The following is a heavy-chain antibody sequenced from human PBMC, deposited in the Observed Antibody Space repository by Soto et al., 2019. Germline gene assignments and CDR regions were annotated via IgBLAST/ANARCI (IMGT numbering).Heavy chain of an antibody. J-gene: IGHJ5*02. CDR2: IYYSGST. CDR3: ARGDTFLDRGYWFDP. Sequence: PSETLSLTCTVSGGSISSYYWSWIRQPPGKGLEWIGYIYYSGSTNYNPSLKSRVTISVDTSKNQFSLKLSSVTAADTAVYYCARGDTFLDRGYWFDPWGQGTLVTVSS. CDR1: GGSISSYY. D-gene: IGHD3-3*02. V-gene: IGHV4-59*01.